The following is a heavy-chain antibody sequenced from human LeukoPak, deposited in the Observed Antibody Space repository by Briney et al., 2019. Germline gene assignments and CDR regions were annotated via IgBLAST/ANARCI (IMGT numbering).Heavy chain of an antibody. D-gene: IGHD3-3*01. V-gene: IGHV1-2*02. CDR1: ASTFTGYY. Sequence: ASVTVTCTASASTFTGYYMHWVRQAPGQGLEWMGWINPNSGGTNYAQKFQGRVTMTRDTSISTAYMELSRLRSDDTAVYYCARMPPNDFWPKTYYFDYWGQGTLVTVSS. J-gene: IGHJ4*02. CDR3: ARMPPNDFWPKTYYFDY. CDR2: INPNSGGT.